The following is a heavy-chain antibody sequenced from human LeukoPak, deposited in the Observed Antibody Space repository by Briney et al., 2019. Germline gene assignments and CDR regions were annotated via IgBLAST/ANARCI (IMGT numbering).Heavy chain of an antibody. CDR3: ARRAQDYSNYNYYYYMDV. V-gene: IGHV5-51*01. CDR2: IYPGDSDT. CDR1: GYSFTSYW. D-gene: IGHD4-11*01. J-gene: IGHJ6*03. Sequence: GESLKISCKGSGYSFTSYWIGWVRQMPGKGLEWMGIIYPGDSDTRYSPSFQGQVTISADKSISTAYLQWSSLKASDTAMYYCARRAQDYSNYNYYYYMDVWGKGTTVTVSS.